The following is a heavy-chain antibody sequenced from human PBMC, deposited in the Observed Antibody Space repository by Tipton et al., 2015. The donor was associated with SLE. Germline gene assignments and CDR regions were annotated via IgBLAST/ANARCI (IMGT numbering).Heavy chain of an antibody. V-gene: IGHV1-69*06. D-gene: IGHD3-10*02. Sequence: QVQLVQSGAEVKKPGSSVKVSCKASGGTFSSYAISWVRQAPGQGLEWMGGIIPIFGTANYAQKFQGRVTMTTDTSTSTAYMELRSLRSDDTAVYYCARECSGSGCLDYWGQGTLVTVSS. CDR2: IIPIFGTA. J-gene: IGHJ4*02. CDR1: GGTFSSYA. CDR3: ARECSGSGCLDY.